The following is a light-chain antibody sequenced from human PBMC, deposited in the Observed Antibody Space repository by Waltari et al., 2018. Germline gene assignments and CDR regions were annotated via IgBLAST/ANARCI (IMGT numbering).Light chain of an antibody. Sequence: QAGLTPPPPVSKDLRQTATLTYTGNNDNVRAHGSALLQHRQGHPPKLLSYRSNGRPSGISERFSASRSGNIASLAITGLQPEDEADYYCSAWDGSLSAWVFGGGTKLTV. V-gene: IGLV10-54*01. CDR2: RSN. CDR3: SAWDGSLSAWV. J-gene: IGLJ3*02. CDR1: NDNVRAHG.